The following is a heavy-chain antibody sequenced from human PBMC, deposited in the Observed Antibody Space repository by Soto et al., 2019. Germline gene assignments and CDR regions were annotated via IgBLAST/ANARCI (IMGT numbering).Heavy chain of an antibody. CDR1: GGSVTNSRYY. CDR3: VSQRTTVPTQAYFDY. CDR2: VYYRGRS. J-gene: IGHJ4*02. V-gene: IGHV4-39*01. Sequence: PSETLSLTCAVSGGSVTNSRYYLGLIRQSPGKGLEWIGSVYYRGRSYSKSSVKSRVTISVDTSKNRFSLSLNSVTASDTAVYFCVSQRTTVPTQAYFDYWGPGALVTVSS. D-gene: IGHD4-17*01.